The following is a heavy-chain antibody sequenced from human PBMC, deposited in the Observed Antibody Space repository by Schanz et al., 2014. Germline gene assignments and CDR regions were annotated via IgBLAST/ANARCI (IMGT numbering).Heavy chain of an antibody. CDR3: TKSILPGGADV. CDR2: FSLDTDRI. Sequence: EGQLVESGGVLVQPGRSLRLSCAGSGLNFRQYAIHWVRHAPGKGLEWVAGFSLDTDRIDYGDSVKGRFTVSWDNNKTSLYLQKNSLRTEDTAVYYCTKSILPGGADVWGQGTTVTVSS. CDR1: GLNFRQYA. D-gene: IGHD3-3*02. J-gene: IGHJ6*02. V-gene: IGHV3-9*01.